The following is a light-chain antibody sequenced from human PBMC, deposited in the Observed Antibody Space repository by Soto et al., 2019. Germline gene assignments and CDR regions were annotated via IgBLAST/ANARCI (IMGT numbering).Light chain of an antibody. CDR1: SSNIGAGYD. J-gene: IGLJ2*01. CDR3: QSYDSSLSGSV. Sequence: QAVVTQPPSVSGAPGQRVTISCTGSSSNIGAGYDVHWYQQLPGTAPKLLIYDNNNRPSGVPDRFSGSKSGTSASLAIIGLQAEDEADYYCQSYDSSLSGSVFGGGTKLTVL. V-gene: IGLV1-40*01. CDR2: DNN.